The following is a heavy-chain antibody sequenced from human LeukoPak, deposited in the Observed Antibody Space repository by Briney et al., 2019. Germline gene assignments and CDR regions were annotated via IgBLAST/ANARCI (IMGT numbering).Heavy chain of an antibody. J-gene: IGHJ4*02. CDR2: ISANNNNT. V-gene: IGHV1-18*01. Sequence: ASVKVSCKASGYSFTTYGISWVRQAPGQGLEWMGWISANNNNTDNVQKLQGRVTMTTDTSTSTAYMELRSLRSDDTAVYYCARALYHTFDYWGQGTVVTVSS. CDR3: ARALYHTFDY. D-gene: IGHD2-2*01. CDR1: GYSFTTYG.